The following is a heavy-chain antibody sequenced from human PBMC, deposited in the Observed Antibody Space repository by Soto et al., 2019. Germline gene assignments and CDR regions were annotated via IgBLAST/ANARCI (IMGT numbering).Heavy chain of an antibody. CDR1: GGTISSHT. CDR3: ARPDFGDYWYFDL. J-gene: IGHJ2*01. D-gene: IGHD4-17*01. Sequence: QDQLVQSGTEVKKPGSSVRVSCKASGGTISSHTFSWVRQAPGQGREWMGRIIPALGTATYAQKFQGRVTTTADDSATRVSMELNSRRSEDTAVYYCARPDFGDYWYFDLWGRGTLVTVSS. V-gene: IGHV1-69*08. CDR2: IIPALGTA.